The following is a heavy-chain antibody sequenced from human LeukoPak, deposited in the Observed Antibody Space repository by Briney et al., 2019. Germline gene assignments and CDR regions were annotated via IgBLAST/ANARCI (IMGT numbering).Heavy chain of an antibody. D-gene: IGHD3-22*01. J-gene: IGHJ6*03. CDR3: ARDGRRIVVVITYPYYYMDV. CDR2: ISAYNGNT. CDR1: GYTFTSYG. V-gene: IGHV1-18*01. Sequence: ASVKVSCKASGYTFTSYGISWVRQAPGQGLEWMGWISAYNGNTNYAQKLQGRVTMTTDTSTSTAYMELRSLRSDDTAVYYCARDGRRIVVVITYPYYYMDVWGKGTTVTVSS.